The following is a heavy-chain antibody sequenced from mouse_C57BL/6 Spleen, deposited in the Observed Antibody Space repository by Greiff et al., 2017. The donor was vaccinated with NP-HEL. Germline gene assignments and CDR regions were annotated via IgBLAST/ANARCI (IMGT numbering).Heavy chain of an antibody. CDR1: GFTFSDYG. V-gene: IGHV5-17*01. D-gene: IGHD2-1*01. CDR2: ISSGSSTI. J-gene: IGHJ2*01. Sequence: EVKLVESGGGLVKPGGSLKLSCAASGFTFSDYGMHWVRQAPEKGLEWVAYISSGSSTIYYAYTVKGRLPLSSDYAKNTLFLQMTSLRSEDTAMYYCARTDGNPSFDYWGQGTTLTVSS. CDR3: ARTDGNPSFDY.